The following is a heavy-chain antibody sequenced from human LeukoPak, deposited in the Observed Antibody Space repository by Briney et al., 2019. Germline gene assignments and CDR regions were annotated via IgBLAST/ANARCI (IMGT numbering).Heavy chain of an antibody. D-gene: IGHD3-22*01. CDR3: ARLTYYYDSSGQNWFDP. J-gene: IGHJ5*02. Sequence: ASVKVSCKASGYTFTSYATHWVRQAPGQRLEWMGWINVGNGNTKYSQKFQGRVTITRDTSASTAYMELSSLRSEDTAVYYCARLTYYYDSSGQNWFDPWGQGTLVTVSS. CDR1: GYTFTSYA. V-gene: IGHV1-3*01. CDR2: INVGNGNT.